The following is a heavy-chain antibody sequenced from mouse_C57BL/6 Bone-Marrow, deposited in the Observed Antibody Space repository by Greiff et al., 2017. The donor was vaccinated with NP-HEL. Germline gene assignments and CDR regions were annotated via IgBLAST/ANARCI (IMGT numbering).Heavy chain of an antibody. CDR1: GFTFSSYG. D-gene: IGHD2-4*01. CDR2: ISSGGSYT. J-gene: IGHJ2*01. Sequence: EVQLVESGGDLVKPGGSLKLSCAASGFTFSSYGMSWVRQTPDKRLEWVATISSGGSYTYYPDSVKGRFTISRDNAKNTLYLQMSSLKSEDTAMYYCARPPYYDGISYYFDYWGQGTTLTVSS. CDR3: ARPPYYDGISYYFDY. V-gene: IGHV5-6*01.